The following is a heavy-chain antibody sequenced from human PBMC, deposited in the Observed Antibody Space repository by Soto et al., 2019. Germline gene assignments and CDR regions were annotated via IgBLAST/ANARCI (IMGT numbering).Heavy chain of an antibody. V-gene: IGHV4-39*01. J-gene: IGHJ4*02. CDR2: FFYGGRT. CDR1: GGSISSPSYN. D-gene: IGHD1-1*01. CDR3: ATVAPTHFDS. Sequence: QLQQSGPGLLKPSETLSLTCTVSGGSISSPSYNWGWVRQPPGKGPEWIGSFFYGGRTHSSPSLERRLSISVDTARSQVSLILTSVTAADTAVYDCATVAPTHFDSWGQGALVVVSS.